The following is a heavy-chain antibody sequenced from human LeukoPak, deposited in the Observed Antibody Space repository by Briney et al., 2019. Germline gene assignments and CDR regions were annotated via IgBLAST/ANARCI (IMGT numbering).Heavy chain of an antibody. J-gene: IGHJ4*02. CDR1: GFTFSSNG. CDR3: ARDPHYDILTGYAGGYFDY. CDR2: IWHDGSAK. D-gene: IGHD3-9*01. Sequence: GGSLRLSCAASGFTFSSNGMSWVRQAPGKGLEWVANIWHDGSAKYYVDSVKGRFIISRDNSKNTLYLQMNSLRAEDTAVYYCARDPHYDILTGYAGGYFDYWGQGTLVTVSS. V-gene: IGHV3-7*01.